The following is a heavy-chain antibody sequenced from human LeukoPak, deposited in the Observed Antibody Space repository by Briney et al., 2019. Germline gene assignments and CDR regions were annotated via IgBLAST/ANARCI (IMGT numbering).Heavy chain of an antibody. CDR3: AKDPVEYSSSNWFDP. D-gene: IGHD6-6*01. V-gene: IGHV4-4*07. Sequence: SETLSLTCTVSGGSIINYYWSWIRQPAGEGLEWIGRIYSDGTSKYNPSLESRVTMSVDTSKNQFSLKLGSVTAADTAFYYCAKDPVEYSSSNWFDPWGQGTLVTVSS. CDR2: IYSDGTS. J-gene: IGHJ5*02. CDR1: GGSIINYY.